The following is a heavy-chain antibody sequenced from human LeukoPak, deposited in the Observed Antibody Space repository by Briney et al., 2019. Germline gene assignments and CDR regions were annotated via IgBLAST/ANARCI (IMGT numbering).Heavy chain of an antibody. Sequence: SETLSPTCTVSGGSISSSSYYWGWIRQPPGKGLEWIGSIYYSGSTYYNPSLKSRVTISVDTSKNQFSLKLSSVTAADTAVYYCASHKVAAIDYWGQGTLVTVSS. CDR3: ASHKVAAIDY. J-gene: IGHJ4*02. CDR1: GGSISSSSYY. D-gene: IGHD2-15*01. CDR2: IYYSGST. V-gene: IGHV4-39*01.